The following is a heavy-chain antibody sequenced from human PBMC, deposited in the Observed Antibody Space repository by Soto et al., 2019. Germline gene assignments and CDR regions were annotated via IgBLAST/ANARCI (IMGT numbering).Heavy chain of an antibody. V-gene: IGHV3-48*01. CDR1: GFTFSSYT. J-gene: IGHJ4*02. D-gene: IGHD3-10*01. CDR2: ISSSSSIV. Sequence: EVQLVESGGGLVQPGGSLRLSCAASGFTFSSYTMNWVRQAPGKGLEWLSYISSSSSIVFYADSVEGRFTISRDNAKKSLYLQMNSLRADDTAVYYCVRQVYVSGSEVWGHWGQGTLVTVSS. CDR3: VRQVYVSGSEVWGH.